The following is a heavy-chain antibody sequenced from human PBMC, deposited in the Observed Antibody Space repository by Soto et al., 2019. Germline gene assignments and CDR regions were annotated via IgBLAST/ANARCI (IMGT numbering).Heavy chain of an antibody. Sequence: GASVKVSCKTSGYTFSNYGITWVRQAPGQPLEWLGWISLYSDGTNYAQKFQGRVSMTTDTSTTTAYMELRSLRTDCFLASFDPWGQGTLVTVSS. D-gene: IGHD3-3*01. CDR3: P. J-gene: IGHJ5*02. V-gene: IGHV1-18*01. CDR1: GYTFSNYG. CDR2: ISLYSDGT.